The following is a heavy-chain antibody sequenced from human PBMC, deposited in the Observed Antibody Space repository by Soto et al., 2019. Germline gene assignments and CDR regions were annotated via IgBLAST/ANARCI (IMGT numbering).Heavy chain of an antibody. D-gene: IGHD3-16*01. V-gene: IGHV4-59*01. Sequence: NPSETLSLTCTVSGGSISSYYWSWIRQPPGKGLEWIGYIYYSGSTNYNPSLKSRVTISVDTSKNQFSLKLSSVTAADTAVYYCARTPWGYDVFDIWGKGTMVTVSS. J-gene: IGHJ3*02. CDR2: IYYSGST. CDR3: ARTPWGYDVFDI. CDR1: GGSISSYY.